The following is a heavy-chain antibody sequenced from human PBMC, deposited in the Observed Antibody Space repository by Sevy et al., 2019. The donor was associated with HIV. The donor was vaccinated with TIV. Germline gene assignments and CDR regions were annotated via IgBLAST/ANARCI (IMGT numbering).Heavy chain of an antibody. CDR2: IRSKAYGGTT. J-gene: IGHJ4*02. CDR3: TSATYYYDSCGYSTTTRREFDY. D-gene: IGHD3-22*01. CDR1: GFTFGDYA. V-gene: IGHV3-49*03. Sequence: GGSLRLSCTASGFTFGDYAMSWFRQAPGKGLEWVGFIRSKAYGGTTEYAGSVKGRFTIPRDDSKSITYLQMNSLKTEYTAVYYCTSATYYYDSCGYSTTTRREFDYWGQGTLVTVSS.